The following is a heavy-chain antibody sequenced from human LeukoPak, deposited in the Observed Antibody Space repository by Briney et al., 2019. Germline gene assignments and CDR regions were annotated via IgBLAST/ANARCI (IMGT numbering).Heavy chain of an antibody. Sequence: GGSLRLSCAASGFTFSGYAMHWARQAPGKGLEWVASINHNGNVNYYVDSVKGRFTISRDNAKNSLYLQMSNLRAEDTAVYFCARGGGLDVRGQGATVTVSS. V-gene: IGHV3-7*03. CDR2: INHNGNVN. CDR3: ARGGGLDV. CDR1: GFTFSGYA. D-gene: IGHD3-16*01. J-gene: IGHJ6*02.